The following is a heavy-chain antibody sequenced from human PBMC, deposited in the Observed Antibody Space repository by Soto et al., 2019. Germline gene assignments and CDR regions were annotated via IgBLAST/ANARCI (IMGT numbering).Heavy chain of an antibody. D-gene: IGHD6-13*01. Sequence: QVQLVQSGAEVKKPGASVQVSCKTSGYTFTSYDINWVRQGPGQGLEWVGWMNTNSDDTRSAQKFRGRLTLTRDKSMRAVYMKLSNLRPDDSAVYYCAREWSAAGHFYGMDVWGQGTTVAVSS. CDR2: MNTNSDDT. CDR3: AREWSAAGHFYGMDV. CDR1: GYTFTSYD. V-gene: IGHV1-8*01. J-gene: IGHJ6*02.